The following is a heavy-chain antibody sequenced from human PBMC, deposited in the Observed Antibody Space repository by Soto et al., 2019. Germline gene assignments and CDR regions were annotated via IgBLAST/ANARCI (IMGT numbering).Heavy chain of an antibody. D-gene: IGHD2-15*01. CDR1: GYTFTSYG. CDR3: ARDQVVVAATNPFDY. J-gene: IGHJ4*02. CDR2: ISAYNGNT. V-gene: IGHV1-18*01. Sequence: QVQLVQSGAEAKKPGASVKVSCKASGYTFTSYGISWVRQAPGQGREWMGWISAYNGNTNYAQKLQGRVTMTTDTSTSTAYMELRGLRSDDTAVYYCARDQVVVAATNPFDYWGQGTLVTVSS.